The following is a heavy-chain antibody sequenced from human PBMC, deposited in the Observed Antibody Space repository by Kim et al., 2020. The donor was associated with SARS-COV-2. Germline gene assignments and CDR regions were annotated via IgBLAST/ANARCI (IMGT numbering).Heavy chain of an antibody. CDR3: AHSRIRRGNLILVADISFDY. CDR1: GFSLSTSGVG. D-gene: IGHD3-22*01. V-gene: IGHV2-5*02. J-gene: IGHJ4*02. Sequence: SGPTLVNPTQTLTLTCTFSGFSLSTSGVGVGWIRQPPGKALEWLALIYWDDDKRYSPSLKSRLTITKDTSKNQVVLTMTNMDPVDTATYYCAHSRIRRGNLILVADISFDYWGQGTLFTVSS. CDR2: IYWDDDK.